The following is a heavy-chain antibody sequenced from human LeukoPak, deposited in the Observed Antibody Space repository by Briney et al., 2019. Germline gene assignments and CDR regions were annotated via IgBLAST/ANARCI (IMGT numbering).Heavy chain of an antibody. D-gene: IGHD4-17*01. V-gene: IGHV5-51*01. CDR3: ARRQTPDYGDPWGAFDI. CDR2: IYPGDSDT. Sequence: GASLKISCKGSGSSFTSYWIGWVRQMPGKGLEWMGIIYPGDSDTRYSPSFQGQVTISADKSISTAYLQWSSLKASDTAMYYCARRQTPDYGDPWGAFDIWGQGTMVTVSS. J-gene: IGHJ3*02. CDR1: GSSFTSYW.